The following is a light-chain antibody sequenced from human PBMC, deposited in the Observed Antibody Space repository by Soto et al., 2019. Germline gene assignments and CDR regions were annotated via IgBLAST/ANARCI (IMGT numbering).Light chain of an antibody. Sequence: EIVMTQSPVTLSGSPGQRDTLRCTASQSVRSDLAWYQQKTGQAPRIVIYGESTRATGVPDRFSGTWSGTEFSLTISSLQSEDFGVYYCQKYNNWLWTCGRETKVDIK. J-gene: IGKJ1*01. CDR3: QKYNNWLWT. CDR2: GES. V-gene: IGKV3-15*01. CDR1: QSVRSD.